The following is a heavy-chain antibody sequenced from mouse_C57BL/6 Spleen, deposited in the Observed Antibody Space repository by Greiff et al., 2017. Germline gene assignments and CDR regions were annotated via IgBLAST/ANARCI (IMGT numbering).Heavy chain of an antibody. J-gene: IGHJ4*01. V-gene: IGHV5-4*01. Sequence: EVQVVESGGGLVKPGGSLKLSCAASGFTFSSYAMSWVRQTPEKRLEWVATISDGGSYTYYPDNVKGRFTISRDNAKNNLYLQMSHLKSEDTAMYYCARDLYYDYDGIDYAMDYWGQGTSVTVSS. CDR1: GFTFSSYA. CDR2: ISDGGSYT. CDR3: ARDLYYDYDGIDYAMDY. D-gene: IGHD2-4*01.